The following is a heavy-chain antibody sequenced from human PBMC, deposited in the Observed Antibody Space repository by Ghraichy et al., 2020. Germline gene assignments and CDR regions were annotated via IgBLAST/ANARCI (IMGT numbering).Heavy chain of an antibody. CDR2: IYPSDSDT. CDR1: GYSSPTYW. D-gene: IGHD1-7*01. Sequence: GGSLRLSCRGSGYSSPTYWTGWVRQRPGKGLEWMGIIYPSDSDTRYSPSFQGQVTISADESINTVYLQWTSLKASDTAIYYCARHQYNWNFGAFDIWGQGTIVTVSS. J-gene: IGHJ3*02. V-gene: IGHV5-51*01. CDR3: ARHQYNWNFGAFDI.